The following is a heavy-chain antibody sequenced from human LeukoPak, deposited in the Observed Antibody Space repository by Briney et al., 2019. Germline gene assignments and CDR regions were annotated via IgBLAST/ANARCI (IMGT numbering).Heavy chain of an antibody. J-gene: IGHJ4*02. CDR1: GFTVSSNY. V-gene: IGHV3-53*05. Sequence: GGSLRLSCAASGFTVSSNYMSWVRQAPGKGLEWVSVIYSGGNTYYADSVKGRFTISRDNSKNTLYLQMNSLRAEDTAVYYCARGLYSSSPGGYYFDYWGQGTLVTVSS. CDR3: ARGLYSSSPGGYYFDY. D-gene: IGHD6-6*01. CDR2: IYSGGNT.